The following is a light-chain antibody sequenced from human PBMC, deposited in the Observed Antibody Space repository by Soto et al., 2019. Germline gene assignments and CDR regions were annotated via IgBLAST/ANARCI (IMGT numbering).Light chain of an antibody. Sequence: QSVLTQPPSVSGAPGQWVTISCTGSSSNIGAGYDVSWYQYLPGTAPKLLIYDNNNRPSGVPDRFSGSKSGTSASLAITGLQAEDEAEYYCQSYDRSLSVVVFGGGTKVTVL. J-gene: IGLJ2*01. CDR1: SSNIGAGYD. CDR2: DNN. CDR3: QSYDRSLSVVV. V-gene: IGLV1-40*01.